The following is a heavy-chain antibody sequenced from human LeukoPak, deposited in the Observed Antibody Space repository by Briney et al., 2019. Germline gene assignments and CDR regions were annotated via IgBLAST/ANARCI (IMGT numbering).Heavy chain of an antibody. D-gene: IGHD6-13*01. CDR2: INPNSGGI. Sequence: GASVKVSCKASGYTFTGYYMHWVRQAPGQGLEWMGWINPNSGGINYAQKFQGRVTMTRDTSISTAYMELSRLRSDDTAVYYCARDLVSYSSSWYYYYGMDVWGQGTTVTVSS. CDR1: GYTFTGYY. J-gene: IGHJ6*02. V-gene: IGHV1-2*02. CDR3: ARDLVSYSSSWYYYYGMDV.